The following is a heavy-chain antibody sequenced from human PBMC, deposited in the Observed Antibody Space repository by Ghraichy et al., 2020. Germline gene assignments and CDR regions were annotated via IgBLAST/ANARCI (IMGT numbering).Heavy chain of an antibody. CDR2: LSSSSTYT. D-gene: IGHD1-1*01. V-gene: IGHV3-21*01. J-gene: IGHJ6*02. CDR3: AREDKYLSGYYGMDV. CDR1: GFTLSDYN. Sequence: LSLTCAASGFTLSDYNINWVHQAPGKGLEWVSSLSSSSTYTHYADSLKGRFTISRDNAKNSVYLQMNSLRAEDTAVYYCAREDKYLSGYYGMDVWGQGTTVTVSS.